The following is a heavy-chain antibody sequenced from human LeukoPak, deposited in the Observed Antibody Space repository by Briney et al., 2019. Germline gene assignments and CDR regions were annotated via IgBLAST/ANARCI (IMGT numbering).Heavy chain of an antibody. D-gene: IGHD6-13*01. CDR1: GYTFTSYA. J-gene: IGHJ4*02. Sequence: ASVKVSCKASGYTFTSYAMNWVRQAPGQGLEWMGWINTNTGIPTYAQGFTGRFVFSLDTSVSTAYLQISSLKAEDTAVYYCARDSSSRYSSSWYRFWGQGTLVTVSS. CDR3: ARDSSSRYSSSWYRF. V-gene: IGHV7-4-1*02. CDR2: INTNTGIP.